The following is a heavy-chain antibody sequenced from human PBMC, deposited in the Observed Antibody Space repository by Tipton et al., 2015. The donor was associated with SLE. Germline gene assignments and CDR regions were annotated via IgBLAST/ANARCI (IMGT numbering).Heavy chain of an antibody. CDR1: GGTFSSYA. J-gene: IGHJ4*02. CDR2: IIPIFGTA. Sequence: QSGPEVKKPGSSVKVSCKASGGTFSSYAISWVRQAPGQGLEWMGGIIPIFGTANYAQKFQGRVTITTDESTSTAYMELSSLRAEDTAVYYGARVLGGLGLFDYWGQGTLVTVSS. V-gene: IGHV1-69*05. D-gene: IGHD2-15*01. CDR3: ARVLGGLGLFDY.